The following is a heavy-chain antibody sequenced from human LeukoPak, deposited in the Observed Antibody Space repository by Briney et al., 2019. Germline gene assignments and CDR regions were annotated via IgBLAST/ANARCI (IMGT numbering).Heavy chain of an antibody. CDR2: INSDSGGT. Sequence: SVNLSCKASGYTSTGLYMHWVRHAPGQGLEWMGWINSDSGGTKYAQKLQGSVIMTRVTAISTGYMELGRLKSDDTAVYYCARGRVHSWSDAFDIWGQGTTVTVSS. D-gene: IGHD1-1*01. CDR3: ARGRVHSWSDAFDI. J-gene: IGHJ3*02. CDR1: GYTSTGLY. V-gene: IGHV1-2*02.